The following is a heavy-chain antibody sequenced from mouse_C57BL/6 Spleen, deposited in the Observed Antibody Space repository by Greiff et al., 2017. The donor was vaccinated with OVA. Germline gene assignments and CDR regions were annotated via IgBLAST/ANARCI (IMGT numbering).Heavy chain of an antibody. V-gene: IGHV5-16*01. D-gene: IGHD2-1*01. CDR3: ARVYYGNYYAMDY. Sequence: DVQLVESEGGLVQPGSSMKLSCTASGFTFSDYYMAWVRQVPEKGLEWVANINYDGSSTYYLDSLKSRFIISRDNAKNILYLQMSSLKSEDTATYYCARVYYGNYYAMDYWGQGTSVTVSS. CDR2: INYDGSST. J-gene: IGHJ4*01. CDR1: GFTFSDYY.